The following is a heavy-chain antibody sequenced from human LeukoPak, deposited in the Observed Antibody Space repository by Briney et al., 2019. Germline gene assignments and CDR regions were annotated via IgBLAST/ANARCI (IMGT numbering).Heavy chain of an antibody. CDR2: ISSSSYI. V-gene: IGHV3-21*01. J-gene: IGHJ4*02. CDR1: GFTFSSYS. Sequence: GGSLRLSCAASGFTFSSYSMNWVRQAPGKGLEWVSSISSSSYIYYADSVKGRFTISRDNAKNSLYLQMNSLRAEDTAVYYCARVQLWLRGEGVFDYWGQGTLVTVSS. D-gene: IGHD5-18*01. CDR3: ARVQLWLRGEGVFDY.